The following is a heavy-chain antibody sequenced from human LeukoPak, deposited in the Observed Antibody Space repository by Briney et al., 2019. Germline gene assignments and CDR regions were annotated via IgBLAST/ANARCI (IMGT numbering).Heavy chain of an antibody. Sequence: SETLSLTCTVSGYSISSGYYWGWIRPPPGKGPEWIGSIYHSGSTYYNLSLKSRVTISVDTSKNQFSLKLSSVTAADTAVYYCARRAAAGPFDYWGQGTLVTVSS. CDR3: ARRAAAGPFDY. CDR2: IYHSGST. V-gene: IGHV4-38-2*02. J-gene: IGHJ4*02. CDR1: GYSISSGYY. D-gene: IGHD6-13*01.